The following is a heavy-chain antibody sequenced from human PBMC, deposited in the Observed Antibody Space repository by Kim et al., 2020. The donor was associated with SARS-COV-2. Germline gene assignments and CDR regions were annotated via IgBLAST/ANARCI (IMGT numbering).Heavy chain of an antibody. V-gene: IGHV3-53*01. CDR3: ARARGVPGGTVAYYYFGMDV. CDR2: IYSDGTT. D-gene: IGHD2-2*01. CDR1: GFTFSSSY. Sequence: GGSLRLSCAASGFTFSSSYMTWVRQAPGKGLEWVSLIYSDGTTYYTESVKGRFIVTRDNSKNTLFLEMNSLRAEDTAVYYCARARGVPGGTVAYYYFGMDVWGQGTAVTVSS. J-gene: IGHJ6*02.